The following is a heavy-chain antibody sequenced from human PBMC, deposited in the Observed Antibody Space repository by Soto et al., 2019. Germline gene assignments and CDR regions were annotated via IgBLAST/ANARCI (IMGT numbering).Heavy chain of an antibody. J-gene: IGHJ4*02. Sequence: SETLSLTCTVSGDSMSNTNWWSWVRKPPGKGLEWIGEIYHSGSTNYNPSFKSRVTISVDKSKNQFSLNLTSVTAADTAVYYCAKRTLRRLRFVETHWGQGTLVTAPQ. CDR2: IYHSGST. CDR3: AKRTLRRLRFVETH. CDR1: GDSMSNTNW. V-gene: IGHV4-4*02. D-gene: IGHD3-3*01.